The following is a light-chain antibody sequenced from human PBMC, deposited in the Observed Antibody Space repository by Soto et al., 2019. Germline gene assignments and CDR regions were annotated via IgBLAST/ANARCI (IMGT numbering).Light chain of an antibody. CDR1: QSVSIK. CDR2: DAS. CDR3: QQYIRWPLT. V-gene: IGKV3D-15*01. Sequence: EIVMTQSPGTLSLSPGERATLSWGASQSVSIKLAWYQQKPGQAPMRLIYDASTRATGIPARFSGSGSGTEFPLTISSLQSKDFAVYFGQQYIRWPLTFGGGTKVDIK. J-gene: IGKJ4*01.